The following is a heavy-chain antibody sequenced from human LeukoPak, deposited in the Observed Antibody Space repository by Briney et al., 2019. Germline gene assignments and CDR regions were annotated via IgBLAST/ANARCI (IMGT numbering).Heavy chain of an antibody. V-gene: IGHV3-23*01. CDR3: ANSKGADSGAYFF. J-gene: IGHJ3*01. CDR1: GFTFSSYA. Sequence: GGSLRLSCAASGFTFSSYAMSWVRQAPGKGLEWVSAISGSGGSTYYADSVKGRFTISRDNSKNTLYLQMNSLRAADTAVYYCANSKGADSGAYFFWGQGTMVAVSS. D-gene: IGHD4-17*01. CDR2: ISGSGGST.